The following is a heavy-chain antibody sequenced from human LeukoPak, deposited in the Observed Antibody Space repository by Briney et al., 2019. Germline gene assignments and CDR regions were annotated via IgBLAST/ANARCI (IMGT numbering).Heavy chain of an antibody. J-gene: IGHJ4*02. CDR2: IYYSGST. Sequence: PSETLSLTCTVSGGSISSYYWSWIRQPPGKGLEWIGYIYYSGSTNYNPSLKSRVTISVDTSKNQFSLKLSSVTAADTAVYYCARFQGPAKNFDYWGQGTLVTVSS. D-gene: IGHD6-25*01. V-gene: IGHV4-59*01. CDR1: GGSISSYY. CDR3: ARFQGPAKNFDY.